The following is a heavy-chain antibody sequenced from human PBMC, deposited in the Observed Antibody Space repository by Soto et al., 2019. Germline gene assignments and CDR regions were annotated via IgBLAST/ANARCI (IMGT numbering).Heavy chain of an antibody. CDR2: TSNSGST. V-gene: IGHV4-31*03. CDR3: ARGGGSTKVDY. CDR1: GGSITSSGYY. D-gene: IGHD2-2*01. Sequence: QVQLQESGPGLVKPSQTLSLTCTVSGGSITSSGYYWSWIRQHPGEGLEWIGFTSNSGSTSYNPSRQRRVTISVDTSSNPFSLNLKSVTAADTAVYYCARGGGSTKVDYWGQGTLVTVSP. J-gene: IGHJ4*02.